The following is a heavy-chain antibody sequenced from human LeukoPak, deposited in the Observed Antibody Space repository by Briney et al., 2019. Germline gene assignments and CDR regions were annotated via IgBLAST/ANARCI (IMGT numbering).Heavy chain of an antibody. CDR1: GYTFTSYY. J-gene: IGHJ4*02. D-gene: IGHD3-3*01. CDR3: ARALRFLEWPLSFDC. Sequence: GASVKVSCKASGYTFTSYYMHWVRQAPGQGLEWMGIINPSGGSTSYAQKFQGRVTMTRDTSTSTVYMELSSLRSEDTAVYYCARALRFLEWPLSFDCWGQGTLVTVSS. CDR2: INPSGGST. V-gene: IGHV1-46*01.